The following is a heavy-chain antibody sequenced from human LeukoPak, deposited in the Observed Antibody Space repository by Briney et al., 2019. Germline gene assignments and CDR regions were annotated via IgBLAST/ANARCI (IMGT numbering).Heavy chain of an antibody. V-gene: IGHV4-61*01. Sequence: PSETLSLTCTVSGGSISSSSYYWSWIRQPPGKGLEWIGYIYYSGSTNYNPSLKSRVTISVDTSKNQFSLKLSSVTAADTAVYYCARGTFGSSWYDYWGQGTLVTVSS. D-gene: IGHD6-13*01. CDR1: GGSISSSSYY. CDR3: ARGTFGSSWYDY. J-gene: IGHJ4*02. CDR2: IYYSGST.